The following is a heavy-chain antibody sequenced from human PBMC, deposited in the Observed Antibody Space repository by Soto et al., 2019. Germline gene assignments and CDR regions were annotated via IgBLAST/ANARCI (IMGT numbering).Heavy chain of an antibody. V-gene: IGHV4-30-2*01. Sequence: QLQLQESGSGLVKPSQTLSLTCAVSGGSISSGGYSWSWIRQPPGKGLEWIGYIYHSGSTYYNPSLKRRVTISVDRSKNQFSLKLSSVTAADTAVYYCARQTRLPLDAFDIWGQGTMVTVSS. CDR3: ARQTRLPLDAFDI. CDR1: GGSISSGGYS. D-gene: IGHD3-16*01. CDR2: IYHSGST. J-gene: IGHJ3*02.